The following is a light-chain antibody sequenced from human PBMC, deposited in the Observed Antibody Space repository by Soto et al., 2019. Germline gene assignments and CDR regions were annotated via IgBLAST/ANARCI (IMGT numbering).Light chain of an antibody. V-gene: IGKV1-39*01. CDR1: QSIRHD. CDR3: QQGFSRPRT. CDR2: TTS. J-gene: IGKJ1*01. Sequence: DIQMTQSPSSLSASVGDRVTITCRASQSIRHDLNWYQQRPGKAPKHLIYTTSNLESGVPSRFSGSGSGTDFTLTINNLQPEDFGTYFCQQGFSRPRTFGLGTTVEVK.